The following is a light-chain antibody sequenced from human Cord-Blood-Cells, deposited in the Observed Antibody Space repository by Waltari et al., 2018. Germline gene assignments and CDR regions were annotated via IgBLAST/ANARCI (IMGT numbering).Light chain of an antibody. CDR3: SSYTSSSTLV. CDR1: SSDVGGYKY. Sequence: QSALTQPAPVSGSPGQSITISCTGTSSDVGGYKYISWYQQPRGKAPKLMINDVSNRPSWVSNLFSGSKAGNTASRTISGLQAEDEAEYYCSSYTSSSTLVFGTGTKVTVL. V-gene: IGLV2-14*01. J-gene: IGLJ1*01. CDR2: DVS.